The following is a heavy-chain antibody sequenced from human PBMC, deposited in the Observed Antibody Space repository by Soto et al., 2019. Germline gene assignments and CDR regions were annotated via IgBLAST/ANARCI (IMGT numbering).Heavy chain of an antibody. CDR2: ISGSGGST. J-gene: IGHJ6*02. Sequence: PGGSLRLSCAASGFTFSSYAMSWVRQAPGKGLEWVSAISGSGGSTYYADSVKGRFTISRDNSKNTLYLQMNSLRAEDTAVYYCAKDLGDSWVATPGGPLLWFGELDYYYYGMDVWGQGTTVTVSS. D-gene: IGHD3-10*01. V-gene: IGHV3-23*01. CDR1: GFTFSSYA. CDR3: AKDLGDSWVATPGGPLLWFGELDYYYYGMDV.